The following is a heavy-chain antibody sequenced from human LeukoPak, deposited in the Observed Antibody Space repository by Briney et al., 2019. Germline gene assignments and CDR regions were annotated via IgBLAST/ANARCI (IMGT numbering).Heavy chain of an antibody. D-gene: IGHD2-21*02. CDR2: IYPGDSDT. Sequence: PGESLKISCKGSGYSFTSYWIGWVRQMPGKGLEWMGIIYPGDSDTRYSPSFQGQVTISADKSISTAYLQWSSLKASDTAMYYCARQAYCGGDCYLVAFDIWGQGTMVTVSS. J-gene: IGHJ3*02. CDR3: ARQAYCGGDCYLVAFDI. CDR1: GYSFTSYW. V-gene: IGHV5-51*01.